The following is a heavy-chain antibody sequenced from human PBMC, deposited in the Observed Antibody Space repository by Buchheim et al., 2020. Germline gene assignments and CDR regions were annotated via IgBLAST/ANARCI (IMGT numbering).Heavy chain of an antibody. CDR2: ISASGGST. CDR1: GFTFDRYA. Sequence: EVQLLDSGGGLVQPGGSLKLSCVASGFTFDRYAMTWVRQAPGKGLEWVSTISASGGSTYYTDSVKGRFTISRDSSKNTLYLQMNSLRAEDTAVYYCAKDPGYCSGGSCRIYVLQPFDYWGQGTL. CDR3: AKDPGYCSGGSCRIYVLQPFDY. D-gene: IGHD2-15*01. V-gene: IGHV3-23*01. J-gene: IGHJ4*02.